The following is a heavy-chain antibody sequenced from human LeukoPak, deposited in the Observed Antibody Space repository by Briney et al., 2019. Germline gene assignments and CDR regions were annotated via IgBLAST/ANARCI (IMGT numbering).Heavy chain of an antibody. Sequence: GASVKVSCKASGGTFSSYAISWVRQAPEQGLEWMGGIIPIFGTANYAQKFQGRVTITADESTSTAYMELRCLRSDDTAVYYCARDRGDGYNYWFDPWGQGTLVTVSS. V-gene: IGHV1-69*13. CDR3: ARDRGDGYNYWFDP. D-gene: IGHD5-24*01. J-gene: IGHJ5*02. CDR1: GGTFSSYA. CDR2: IIPIFGTA.